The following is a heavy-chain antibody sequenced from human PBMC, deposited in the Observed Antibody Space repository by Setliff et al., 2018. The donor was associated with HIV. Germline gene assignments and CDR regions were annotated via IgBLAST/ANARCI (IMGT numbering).Heavy chain of an antibody. Sequence: GGSLRLSCAASGFTFNNAWMTWVRQAPGKGLEWVGHIKSKTDGGATDYVAPVKGRFTISRDDSKNTLYLQMNSLETEDTAMYYCVTVRTISGFKCLDSWGQGTLVTVSS. J-gene: IGHJ5*01. V-gene: IGHV3-15*01. CDR1: GFTFNNAW. CDR2: IKSKTDGGAT. CDR3: VTVRTISGFKCLDS.